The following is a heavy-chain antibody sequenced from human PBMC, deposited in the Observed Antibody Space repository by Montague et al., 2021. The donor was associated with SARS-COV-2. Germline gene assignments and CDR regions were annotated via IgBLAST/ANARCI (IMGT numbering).Heavy chain of an antibody. CDR3: ARDDIVLQGVTKGMDV. V-gene: IGHV4-39*07. D-gene: IGHD3-10*01. J-gene: IGHJ6*02. CDR2: MYYSGST. Sequence: SETLSLTCAVSGGSISSSNYYWGWIRQPPGKGLEWIGHMYYSGSTYYNPFLKSRVTISIDTSKNQFSLKLSSVTAADTAGYYCARDDIVLQGVTKGMDVWGQGTTVTVSS. CDR1: GGSISSSNYY.